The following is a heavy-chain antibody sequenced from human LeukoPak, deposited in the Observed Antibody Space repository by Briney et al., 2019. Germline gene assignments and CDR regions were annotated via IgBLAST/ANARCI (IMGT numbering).Heavy chain of an antibody. V-gene: IGHV3-23*01. D-gene: IGHD3-9*01. J-gene: IGHJ4*01. CDR1: GFTFSNYA. CDR3: AKWGYCAILAGYYASDY. CDR2: IGGRTGGT. Sequence: GASLRLSCAASGFTFSNYAMNWVRQAPGKGLEWVSAIGGRTGGTYYADSVKGRFTVSRDDPKNTLYLQMNTLRVEDTAVYYCAKWGYCAILAGYYASDYWGHGTLVTVSS.